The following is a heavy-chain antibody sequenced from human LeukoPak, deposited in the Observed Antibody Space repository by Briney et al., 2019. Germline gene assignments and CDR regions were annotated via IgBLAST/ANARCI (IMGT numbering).Heavy chain of an antibody. Sequence: GGSLRFSCAASGFTVSSTYMSWVRQAPGKGLEWVSLIYSSGSTYYADSVKGRFTISRDNSKNTLFLQMNSLTAEDTAMYYCTRTFLSGDGYKVGYFDYWGQGTLVTVSS. CDR3: TRTFLSGDGYKVGYFDY. CDR2: IYSSGST. J-gene: IGHJ4*02. D-gene: IGHD5-24*01. CDR1: GFTVSSTY. V-gene: IGHV3-53*01.